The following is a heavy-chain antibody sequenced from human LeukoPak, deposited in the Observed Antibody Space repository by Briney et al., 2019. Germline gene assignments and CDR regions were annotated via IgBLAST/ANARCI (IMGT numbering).Heavy chain of an antibody. V-gene: IGHV4-59*01. CDR2: IYYSGST. CDR3: ARDTPVYYGMDV. CDR1: GGSISSYY. D-gene: IGHD4-17*01. J-gene: IGHJ6*02. Sequence: SETLSLTCTVSGGSISSYYWSWIRQPPGKGLEWIGYIYYSGSTNYNPSLKSRVTISVDTSKNQFSLKLSSVTAADTAVYYCARDTPVYYGMDVWGQGTTVTVSS.